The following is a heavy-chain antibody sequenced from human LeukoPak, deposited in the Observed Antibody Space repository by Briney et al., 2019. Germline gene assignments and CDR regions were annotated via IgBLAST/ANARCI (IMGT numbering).Heavy chain of an antibody. CDR3: ARGTYYYDSSGYQFDY. V-gene: IGHV3-23*01. CDR1: GFTFSSYA. D-gene: IGHD3-22*01. CDR2: ISGSGGST. J-gene: IGHJ4*02. Sequence: GGSLRLSCAASGFTFSSYAMNWVRQAPGKGLEWVSAISGSGGSTYYADSVKGRFTISRDNSRNTVYLQMNSLRAEDTAVYYCARGTYYYDSSGYQFDYWGQGTLVTVSS.